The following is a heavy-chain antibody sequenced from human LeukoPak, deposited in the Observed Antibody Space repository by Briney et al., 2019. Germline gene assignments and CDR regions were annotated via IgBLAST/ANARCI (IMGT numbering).Heavy chain of an antibody. CDR1: GFTFSSYA. D-gene: IGHD5-12*01. CDR3: ARVGYSGYDYDY. V-gene: IGHV3-23*01. CDR2: ISGSGDST. Sequence: RSLRLSCEASGFTFSSYAMSWVRQAPGKGLEWVSVISGSGDSTYYADSVEGRCTSSRDNSKDALYLQMNSLRAEDTAVYYCARVGYSGYDYDYWGQGTLVTVSS. J-gene: IGHJ4*02.